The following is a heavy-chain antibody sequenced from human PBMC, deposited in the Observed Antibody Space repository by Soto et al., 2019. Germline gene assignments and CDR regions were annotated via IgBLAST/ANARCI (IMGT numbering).Heavy chain of an antibody. Sequence: SETLSLSCAVYGGSFSGYYWNWIRQPPGKGLEWIGEINHSGSTNYNPSLKSRVTISVDTSKNQFSLKLSSVTAADTAVYYCARVGIFTVVDNAFDIWGQGTLVTVSS. CDR3: ARVGIFTVVDNAFDI. J-gene: IGHJ3*02. D-gene: IGHD2-15*01. CDR1: GGSFSGYY. V-gene: IGHV4-34*01. CDR2: INHSGST.